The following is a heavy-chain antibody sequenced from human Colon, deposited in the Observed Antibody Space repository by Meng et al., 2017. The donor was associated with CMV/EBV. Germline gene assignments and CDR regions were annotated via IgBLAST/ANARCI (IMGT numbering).Heavy chain of an antibody. J-gene: IGHJ4*02. CDR2: VYISGNT. CDR1: GASITSYY. V-gene: IGHV4-4*07. D-gene: IGHD3-10*01. CDR3: ARDSNLSGLAY. Sequence: QVHLGESGPGLGKPSEPLSLTCTVSGASITSYYWSWIRPPAGKGLEWIGRVYISGNTNYNPSLKSRVTMSIDTSKNQLSLNIRSVTAADTAVYYCARDSNLSGLAYWGQGTLVTVSS.